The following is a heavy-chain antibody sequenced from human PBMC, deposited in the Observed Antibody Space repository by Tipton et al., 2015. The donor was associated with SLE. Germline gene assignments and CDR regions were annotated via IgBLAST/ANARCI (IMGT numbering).Heavy chain of an antibody. CDR3: ARQGQWPHFDY. CDR2: IYYSGST. Sequence: LRLSCAASGFTFSSYWMHWVRQPPGKGLEWIGSIYYSGSTYYNPSLKSRVTISVDTSKNQFSLKLSSVTAADTAVYYCARQGQWPHFDYWGQGTLVTVSS. D-gene: IGHD6-19*01. V-gene: IGHV4-39*01. CDR1: GFTFSSYW. J-gene: IGHJ4*02.